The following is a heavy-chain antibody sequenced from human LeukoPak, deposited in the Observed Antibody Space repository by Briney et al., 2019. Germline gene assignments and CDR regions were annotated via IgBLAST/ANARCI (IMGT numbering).Heavy chain of an antibody. J-gene: IGHJ4*02. CDR3: ARDNGATVAGDY. V-gene: IGHV3-23*01. CDR2: ISDSGGST. D-gene: IGHD6-19*01. Sequence: GGSLRLSCAASGFTFSSHAMSWVRQAPGKGLEWVSAISDSGGSTYYADSVKGRFTISRDNSKNTLYLQMNSLRAEDTAVYYCARDNGATVAGDYWGQGTLVTVSS. CDR1: GFTFSSHA.